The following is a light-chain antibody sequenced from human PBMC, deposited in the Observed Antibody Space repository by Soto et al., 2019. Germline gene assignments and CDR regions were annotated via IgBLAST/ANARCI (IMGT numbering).Light chain of an antibody. CDR3: QSYVDRLSVYV. V-gene: IGLV1-44*01. J-gene: IGLJ1*01. CDR1: GSNIGSNA. CDR2: SNN. Sequence: QSVLAQPPSASGTPRQRVTISCSGSGSNIGSNAVSWYQQLPGAAHKLLIYSNNQRPSGVPYPFSDSKSGTSASLAFSGLQSEDYADYFCQSYVDRLSVYVFGTGIKLPVL.